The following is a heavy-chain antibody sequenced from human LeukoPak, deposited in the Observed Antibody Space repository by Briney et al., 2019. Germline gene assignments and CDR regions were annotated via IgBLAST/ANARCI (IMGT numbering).Heavy chain of an antibody. CDR1: GGSISSSSYY. CDR3: ARDLSGMGYYYMDV. V-gene: IGHV4-39*07. CDR2: IYYSGST. J-gene: IGHJ6*03. Sequence: SETLSLTCTVSGGSISSSSYYWGWIRQPPGKGLEWIGSIYYSGSTYYNPSLKSRVTISVDTSKNQFSLKLSSVTAADTAVYYCARDLSGMGYYYMDVWGKGTTVTVSS. D-gene: IGHD3-10*01.